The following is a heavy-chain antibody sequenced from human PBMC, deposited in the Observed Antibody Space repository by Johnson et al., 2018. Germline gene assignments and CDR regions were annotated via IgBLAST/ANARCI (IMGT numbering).Heavy chain of an antibody. CDR2: MNPNSGNT. V-gene: IGHV1-8*01. D-gene: IGHD2-2*01. Sequence: QVQLVQSGAEVKKPGASVKVSCKASGYTFTSYDINWVRQATGQGLEWMGWMNPNSGNTGYAQKFQGRVTMTRNTSVSTAYMERSSLRSEDTAVYYCARARRVVGPAARQVADYHYYYKDVWDKGTTVTVSS. CDR1: GYTFTSYD. CDR3: ARARRVVGPAARQVADYHYYYKDV. J-gene: IGHJ6*03.